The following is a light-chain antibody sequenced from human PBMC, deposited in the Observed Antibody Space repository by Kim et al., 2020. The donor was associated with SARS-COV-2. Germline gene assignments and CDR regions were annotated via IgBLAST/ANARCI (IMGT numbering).Light chain of an antibody. CDR2: DAS. J-gene: IGKJ2*01. V-gene: IGKV1-33*01. CDR3: QQYGDLPYT. Sequence: SASVVDTVTITCQASQDISDYLNWYQQKPGKAPKLLIYDASNLETGVPSRFSGSGSGTKLMLTISSLQPEDIATYYCQQYGDLPYTFGQGTKLEIK. CDR1: QDISDY.